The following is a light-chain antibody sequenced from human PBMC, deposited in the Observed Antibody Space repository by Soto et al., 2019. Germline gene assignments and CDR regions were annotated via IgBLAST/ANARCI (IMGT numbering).Light chain of an antibody. J-gene: IGLJ3*02. V-gene: IGLV1-47*02. CDR1: SSNIGSNY. CDR3: AAWDASLSGGV. Sequence: QAVVTQPPSASGTPGQGVIISCSGTSSNIGSNYVYWYRLLPGTAPKLVMFSNVMRPPGVPDRFSGAKSGTSASLAISGLRPEDEADYFCAAWDASLSGGVFGGGTKVTVL. CDR2: SNV.